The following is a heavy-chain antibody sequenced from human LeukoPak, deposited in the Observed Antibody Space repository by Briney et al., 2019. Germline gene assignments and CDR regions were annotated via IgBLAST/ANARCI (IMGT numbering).Heavy chain of an antibody. CDR3: ARSPYGSAYYYYYYMDV. CDR1: GFTFSSYG. Sequence: GGSLRLSCAASGFTFSSYGMSWVRQAPGKGLEWVSAISGNGGSTYYADSVKGRFTISRDNAKNSLYLQMNSLRAEDTAVYYCARSPYGSAYYYYYYMDVWGKGTTVTISS. J-gene: IGHJ6*03. CDR2: ISGNGGST. V-gene: IGHV3-23*01. D-gene: IGHD3-10*01.